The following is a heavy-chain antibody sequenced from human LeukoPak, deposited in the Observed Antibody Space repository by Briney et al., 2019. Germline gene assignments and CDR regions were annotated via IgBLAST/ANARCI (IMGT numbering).Heavy chain of an antibody. D-gene: IGHD6-13*01. J-gene: IGHJ6*02. CDR1: GFTVDSKY. CDR3: ARGFGKAAANVFGGYTMDV. V-gene: IGHV3-66*02. CDR2: IYTGGST. Sequence: GVSLRFSCAASGFTVDSKYMSWVRQAPGKGLEWASLIYTGGSTYYADSVRGRFTISRDNSKNTLYLQMNSLRPEDTAVYYCARGFGKAAANVFGGYTMDVWGQGTTVTVSS.